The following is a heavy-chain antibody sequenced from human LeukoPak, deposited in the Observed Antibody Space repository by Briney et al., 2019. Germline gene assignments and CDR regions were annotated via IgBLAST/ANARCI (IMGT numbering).Heavy chain of an antibody. D-gene: IGHD1-1*01. Sequence: GGSLRLSCAASGFTFSDYSMNWVRQAPMKGLEWVSSIGTDGSYIYYADSVQGRFTISRDNAKNSLYLQMNSLTAEDTAVYYCARKMKTGDRVGTFDIWGQGTMVTVSS. CDR2: IGTDGSYI. J-gene: IGHJ3*02. CDR1: GFTFSDYS. CDR3: ARKMKTGDRVGTFDI. V-gene: IGHV3-21*01.